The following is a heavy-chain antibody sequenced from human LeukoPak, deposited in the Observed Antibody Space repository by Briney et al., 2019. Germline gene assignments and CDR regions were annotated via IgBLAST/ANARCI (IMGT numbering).Heavy chain of an antibody. D-gene: IGHD2-8*02. Sequence: PGGSLRLSCAASGFTFGNYWMSWVRQAPGGGLQWVASMKGDGSHIYYMDSVKGRFIISRDNARNSLYLQMSSLRVEDTAIYYCARLFGGVTTYDYWGQGAQVTVSS. J-gene: IGHJ4*02. CDR3: ARLFGGVTTYDY. CDR2: MKGDGSHI. CDR1: GFTFGNYW. V-gene: IGHV3-7*01.